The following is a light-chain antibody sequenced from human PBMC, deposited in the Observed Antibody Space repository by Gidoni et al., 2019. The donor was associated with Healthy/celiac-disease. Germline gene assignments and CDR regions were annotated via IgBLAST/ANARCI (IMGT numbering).Light chain of an antibody. CDR3: QQYNNWPPWIT. Sequence: EIVMTQSPATLSVSPGERATLSCRASQSVSSNLAWYQQKPGQAPRLLIYGASTKATGIPARFSGSGSGTEFTLTISSLQAEDFAVYYCQQYNNWPPWITFGQXTRLEIK. J-gene: IGKJ5*01. CDR1: QSVSSN. CDR2: GAS. V-gene: IGKV3-15*01.